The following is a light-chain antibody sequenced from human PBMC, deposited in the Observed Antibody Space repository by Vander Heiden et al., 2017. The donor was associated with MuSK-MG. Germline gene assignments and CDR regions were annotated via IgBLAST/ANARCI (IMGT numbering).Light chain of an antibody. CDR3: SSYTSSSTVV. J-gene: IGLJ2*01. V-gene: IGLV2-14*01. CDR2: EVS. CDR1: SSDVGGYNY. Sequence: QPALTQPASVSVSPGPWVTISCTGTSSDVGGYNYVSWYQQHPGKAPKLMMYEVSNRPSGVSNRFSGSKSGNAASLTISGLQAEDEADDYCSSYTSSSTVVFGGGTKLTVL.